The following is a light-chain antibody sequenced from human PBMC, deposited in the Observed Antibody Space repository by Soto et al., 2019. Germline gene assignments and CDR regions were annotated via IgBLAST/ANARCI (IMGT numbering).Light chain of an antibody. Sequence: QSVLTQPHSASVTPGQGVTISCSGSTSNIGSNYVYWYQQLPGTAPKLLIYRNNQRPSGVPDRFSGSKSGTSASLAISGLRSDDEADYFCATCDDSLNGFYVFGTATNVAVL. CDR1: TSNIGSNY. CDR2: RNN. J-gene: IGLJ1*01. V-gene: IGLV1-47*01. CDR3: ATCDDSLNGFYV.